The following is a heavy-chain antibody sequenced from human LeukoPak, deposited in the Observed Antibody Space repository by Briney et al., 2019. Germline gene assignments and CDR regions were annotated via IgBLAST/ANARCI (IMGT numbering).Heavy chain of an antibody. CDR1: GGPISSGDYY. CDR3: ARGGDILTGPH. J-gene: IGHJ4*02. CDR2: IYYSGST. V-gene: IGHV4-30-4*01. D-gene: IGHD3-9*01. Sequence: SQTLSLTCTVSGGPISSGDYYWSWIRQPPGKGLEWIGYIYYSGSTYYNPSLKSRVTISVDTSKNQFSLKLSSVTAADTAVYYCARGGDILTGPHWGQGTLVTVSS.